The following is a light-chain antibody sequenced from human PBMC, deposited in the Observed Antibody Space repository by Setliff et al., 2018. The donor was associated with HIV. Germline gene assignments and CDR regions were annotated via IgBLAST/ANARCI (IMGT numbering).Light chain of an antibody. J-gene: IGLJ1*01. CDR1: SSDVGGYNY. Sequence: QSVLTQPASVSGSPGQSITISCTGTSSDVGGYNYVSWYQQHPGKAPKLMIYDVTNRPSGVSNRFSGSNSGNTASLTISGLQAEDEADYYCSSYTSNNSGVFGT. V-gene: IGLV2-14*03. CDR3: SSYTSNNSGV. CDR2: DVT.